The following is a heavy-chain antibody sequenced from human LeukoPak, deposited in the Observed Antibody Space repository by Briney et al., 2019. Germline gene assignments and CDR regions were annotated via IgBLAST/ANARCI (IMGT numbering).Heavy chain of an antibody. J-gene: IGHJ3*02. CDR1: GFTFSGSA. V-gene: IGHV3-73*01. Sequence: GGSLRLSCAASGFTFSGSAIHWVRQASGIGLEWLGRIRSKANSYATAYAASVYGRFTISRDDSQNTAYLQINSLKTEDTAVYYCTSRPTPFYYYDSSASDAFESWGQGTMVTVSS. D-gene: IGHD3-22*01. CDR3: TSRPTPFYYYDSSASDAFES. CDR2: IRSKANSYAT.